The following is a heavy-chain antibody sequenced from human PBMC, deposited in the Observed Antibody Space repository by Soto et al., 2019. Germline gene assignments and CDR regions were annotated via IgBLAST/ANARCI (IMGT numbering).Heavy chain of an antibody. CDR2: IIPICGTA. CDR1: GGTFSSYA. D-gene: IGHD2-21*02. Sequence: QVQLVQSGAEVKKPGSSVKVSCKASGGTFSSYAISWVRQAPGQGLEWMGGIIPICGTANYAQKFQGRVTITADKSTSTAYMELSSLRSEDTAVYYCARVSYGYCCGDCSRPCDYWGQGTLVTVSS. V-gene: IGHV1-69*06. J-gene: IGHJ4*02. CDR3: ARVSYGYCCGDCSRPCDY.